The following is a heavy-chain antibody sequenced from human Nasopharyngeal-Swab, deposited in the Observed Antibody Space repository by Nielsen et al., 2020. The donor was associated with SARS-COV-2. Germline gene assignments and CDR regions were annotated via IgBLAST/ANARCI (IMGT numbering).Heavy chain of an antibody. J-gene: IGHJ4*02. CDR1: GFTFSSYW. V-gene: IGHV3-74*01. CDR3: ARGFADYGDYDLDY. CDR2: INSDGSST. D-gene: IGHD4-17*01. Sequence: GESLKISCAASGFTFSSYWMHWVRQAPGKGLVWVSRINSDGSSTSYADSVKGRFTISRDNAKNTLYLQMNSLRAEDTAVYYCARGFADYGDYDLDYWGQGTLVTVSS.